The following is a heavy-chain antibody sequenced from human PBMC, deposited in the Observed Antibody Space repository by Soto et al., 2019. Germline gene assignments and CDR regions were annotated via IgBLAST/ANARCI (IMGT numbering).Heavy chain of an antibody. J-gene: IGHJ6*03. CDR2: ISDSGST. D-gene: IGHD2-15*01. Sequence: EVQLLESGGGLVQPGGSRRLSCAASGFTFSSYAMSWVRQAPGKGLEWVSTISDSGSTYYADSVKGRFTISRDIPKNPLYVQRSSLSAESTAVYYCAKGEEGYCIETGCLYHMDAWVKGTTLTVSS. CDR1: GFTFSSYA. CDR3: AKGEEGYCIETGCLYHMDA. V-gene: IGHV3-23*01.